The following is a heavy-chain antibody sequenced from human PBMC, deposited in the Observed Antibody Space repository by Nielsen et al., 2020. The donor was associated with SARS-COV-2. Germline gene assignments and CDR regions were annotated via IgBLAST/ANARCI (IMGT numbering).Heavy chain of an antibody. D-gene: IGHD2-2*02. CDR3: ARDGYCSSTSCYIYMDV. CDR1: GFTFSSYS. Sequence: GESLKISCAASGFTFSSYSMNWVRQAPGKGLEWVSYISSSTSTIYYADSVKGRFTISRDNAKNSLYLQMNSLRDEDTAVYYCARDGYCSSTSCYIYMDVWAKGPRSPSP. J-gene: IGHJ6*03. V-gene: IGHV3-48*02. CDR2: ISSSTSTI.